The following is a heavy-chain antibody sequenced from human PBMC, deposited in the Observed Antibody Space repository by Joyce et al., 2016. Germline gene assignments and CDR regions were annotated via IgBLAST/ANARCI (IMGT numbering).Heavy chain of an antibody. CDR3: ARGGISYYYAMDV. Sequence: QLVESGGGVVKPGGSLRLSCEASGSTFSTSSMSWFRKGPGKGLEWVAAMSDTSYYIFHAEKVRGRFTVSRDNAKKTLYLQRNSLRAEDSAVFYCARGGISYYYAMDVWGQGTTVTVSS. CDR2: MSDTSYYI. J-gene: IGHJ6*02. CDR1: GSTFSTSS. D-gene: IGHD3-16*01. V-gene: IGHV3-21*01.